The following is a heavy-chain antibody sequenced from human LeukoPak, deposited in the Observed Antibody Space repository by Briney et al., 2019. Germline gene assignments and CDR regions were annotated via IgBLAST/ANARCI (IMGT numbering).Heavy chain of an antibody. Sequence: SVKVSCKTSGGTFRSHTFGWVRQAPGQGPEWMGKITPIIDTAKYAQRFQGRVSIYADESTTTVYMDLSGLRPDDTAIYYCTRVNLRGSNYNWFDPWGQGTRVTVSS. CDR3: TRVNLRGSNYNWFDP. J-gene: IGHJ5*02. D-gene: IGHD3-10*01. V-gene: IGHV1-69*08. CDR2: ITPIIDTA. CDR1: GGTFRSHT.